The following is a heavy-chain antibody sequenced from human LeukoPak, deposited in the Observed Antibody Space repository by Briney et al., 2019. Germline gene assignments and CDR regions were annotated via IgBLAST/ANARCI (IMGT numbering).Heavy chain of an antibody. CDR2: ISGSGGST. J-gene: IGHJ5*02. Sequence: PGGSLRLSCAASRFTFSSYAMSWVRQAPGKGLEWVSAISGSGGSTYYADSVKGRFTISRDNSKNTLYLQMNSLRAEDTAVYYCAGLYSSSWNNWFDPWGQGTLVTVSS. V-gene: IGHV3-23*01. D-gene: IGHD6-13*01. CDR3: AGLYSSSWNNWFDP. CDR1: RFTFSSYA.